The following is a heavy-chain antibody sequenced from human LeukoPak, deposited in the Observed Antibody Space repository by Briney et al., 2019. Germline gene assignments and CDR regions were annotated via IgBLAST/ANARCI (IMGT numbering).Heavy chain of an antibody. CDR3: AKVGIFGLVTYYFDY. V-gene: IGHV3-9*01. D-gene: IGHD3/OR15-3a*01. J-gene: IGHJ4*02. Sequence: GGSLRLSCAASGFTFDEYAMHWVRQAPGKGLEWVSGISWNSGLIDYADSVKGRFTISGDNAKNSLYLQMNSLKAEDTAFYYCAKVGIFGLVTYYFDYWGQGTLVTVSS. CDR1: GFTFDEYA. CDR2: ISWNSGLI.